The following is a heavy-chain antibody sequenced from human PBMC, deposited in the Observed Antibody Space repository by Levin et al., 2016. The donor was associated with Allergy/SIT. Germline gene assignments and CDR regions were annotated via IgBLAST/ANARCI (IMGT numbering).Heavy chain of an antibody. CDR1: GFTFSDYA. CDR2: ISARDHFV. CDR3: EGDYYDTSRGTWFGY. J-gene: IGHJ4*02. V-gene: IGHV3-23*01. Sequence: GESLKISCAASGFTFSDYAMNWVRQAPGKGLEWVSGISARDHFVTYADFVEGRFTISRDNSKNTLYLQLHSLRAEDTAVYFCEGDYYDTSRGTWFGYWGQGTLLTVSS. D-gene: IGHD3-22*01.